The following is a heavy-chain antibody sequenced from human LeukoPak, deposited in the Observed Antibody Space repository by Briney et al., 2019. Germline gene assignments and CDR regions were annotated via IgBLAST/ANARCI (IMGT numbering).Heavy chain of an antibody. CDR1: EFNFSSYG. D-gene: IGHD3-3*01. Sequence: GGSLRLSCAASEFNFSSYGMHWVRQAPGKGLEWVAFIRYDGSNKYYADSVKGRFTISRDNSKNTLYLQMNSLRAEDTAVYYCAKGRFDLEDAFDIWGQGTMVTVSS. V-gene: IGHV3-30*02. J-gene: IGHJ3*02. CDR2: IRYDGSNK. CDR3: AKGRFDLEDAFDI.